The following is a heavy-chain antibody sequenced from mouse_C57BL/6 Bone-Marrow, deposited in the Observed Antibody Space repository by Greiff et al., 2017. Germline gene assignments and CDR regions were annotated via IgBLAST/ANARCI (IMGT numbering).Heavy chain of an antibody. CDR2: ISDGGSYT. CDR1: GFTFSSYA. J-gene: IGHJ1*03. CDR3: ARDSYDGYYWYFDV. D-gene: IGHD2-3*01. V-gene: IGHV5-4*01. Sequence: EVHLVESGGGLVKPGGSLKLSCAASGFTFSSYAMSWVRQTPEQRLEWVATISDGGSYTYYPDNVKGRFTISRDNAKNNLYLQMSHLKSEDTAMYYCARDSYDGYYWYFDVWGTGTTVTVSS.